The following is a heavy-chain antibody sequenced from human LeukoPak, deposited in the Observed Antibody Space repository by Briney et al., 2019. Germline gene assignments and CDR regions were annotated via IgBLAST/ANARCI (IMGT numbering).Heavy chain of an antibody. V-gene: IGHV3-7*01. J-gene: IGHJ4*02. Sequence: GGSLRLSCAVSGFTFSDFWMNWVRRSPGKGLEWVASINQNGGETSYVDSVKGRFTISRDNAKNSLYLQMNSLRAEDTAVYYCAVHIVVVTATTPHYWGQGTLVTVAS. CDR1: GFTFSDFW. D-gene: IGHD2-21*02. CDR3: AVHIVVVTATTPHY. CDR2: INQNGGET.